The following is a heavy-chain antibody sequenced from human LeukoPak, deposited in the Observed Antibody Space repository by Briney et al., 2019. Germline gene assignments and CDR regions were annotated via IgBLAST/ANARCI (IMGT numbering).Heavy chain of an antibody. Sequence: GGSLRLSCAASGFTFSSYGMHCVHQAPGKGLEWVAFIRYDGSNKYYADSVKGRFTISRDNSKNTLYLHMNRLRAEDTAVYYGAKDALWLGESYYFDYWGQGTLVTVSS. J-gene: IGHJ4*02. V-gene: IGHV3-30*02. CDR2: IRYDGSNK. CDR1: GFTFSSYG. D-gene: IGHD3-10*01. CDR3: AKDALWLGESYYFDY.